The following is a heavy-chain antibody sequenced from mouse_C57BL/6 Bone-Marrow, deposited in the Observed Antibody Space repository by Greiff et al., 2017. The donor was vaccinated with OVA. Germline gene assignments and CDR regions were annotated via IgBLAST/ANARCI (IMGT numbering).Heavy chain of an antibody. D-gene: IGHD2-4*01. V-gene: IGHV5-2*03. J-gene: IGHJ3*01. CDR2: INSDGGST. CDR3: ARHMITTFLFAY. Sequence: EVKVEESGGGLVQPGESLKLSCESNEYEFPSHDMSWVRKTPEKRLELVAAINSDGGSTYYPDTMERRFIISRDNTKKTLYLQMSSLRSEDTALYYCARHMITTFLFAYWGQGTLVTVSA. CDR1: EYEFPSHD.